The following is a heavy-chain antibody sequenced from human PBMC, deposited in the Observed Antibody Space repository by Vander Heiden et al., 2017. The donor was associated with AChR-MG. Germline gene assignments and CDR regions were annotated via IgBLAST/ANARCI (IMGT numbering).Heavy chain of an antibody. J-gene: IGHJ5*02. D-gene: IGHD3-10*01. CDR1: GFTFSSYG. Sequence: QVQLVESGGGVVQPGGSLRLSCAASGFTFSSYGMHWVRQAPGKGLEWVAFIRYDGSNKYYADSVKGRFTISRDNSKNTLYLQMNSLRAEDTAVYYCAKDWITMVRGVIISPNWFDPWGQGTLVTVSS. CDR3: AKDWITMVRGVIISPNWFDP. V-gene: IGHV3-30*02. CDR2: IRYDGSNK.